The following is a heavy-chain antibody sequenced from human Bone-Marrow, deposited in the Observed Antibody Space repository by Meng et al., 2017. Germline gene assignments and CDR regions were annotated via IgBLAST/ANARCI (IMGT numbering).Heavy chain of an antibody. D-gene: IGHD2-2*01. V-gene: IGHV4-38-2*02. CDR1: GYSISSGYY. CDR2: IYHSGST. J-gene: IGHJ4*02. Sequence: SETLSLTCTVSGYSISSGYYWGWIRQPPGKGLEWFGSIYHSGSTYYNPSLKSRVTISVDTSKNQFSLKLSSVTAADTAVYYCARVCSSTSCFDYWGQGTLVTVSS. CDR3: ARVCSSTSCFDY.